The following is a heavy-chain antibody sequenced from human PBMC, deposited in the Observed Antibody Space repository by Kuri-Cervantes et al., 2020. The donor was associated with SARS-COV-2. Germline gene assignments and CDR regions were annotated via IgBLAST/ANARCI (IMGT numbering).Heavy chain of an antibody. CDR3: ARDYDILTGYLTLDY. V-gene: IGHV1-24*01. J-gene: IGHJ4*02. CDR1: GYTLTELS. D-gene: IGHD3-9*01. CDR2: FDPEDGET. Sequence: ASVKVSCKVSGYTLTELSMHWVRQAPGKGLEWMGGFDPEDGETIYAQKFQGRVTMTEDTSTDTAYMELSSLRSEDTAVYYCARDYDILTGYLTLDYWGQGTLVTVSS.